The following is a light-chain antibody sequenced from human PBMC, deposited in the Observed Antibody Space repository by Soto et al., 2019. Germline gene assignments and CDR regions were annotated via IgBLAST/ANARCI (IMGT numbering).Light chain of an antibody. CDR1: SSNIGSNT. Sequence: QSVLTQPPSASGTPGQRVTISCSGSSSNIGSNTVNWYQQLPGTAPQLLIYSNNQRPSGVPDRFSGPKSGTSASLAISGLQSEDEADYYCAAWDDSLNVVVFGGGTKLTVL. V-gene: IGLV1-44*01. CDR2: SNN. CDR3: AAWDDSLNVVV. J-gene: IGLJ2*01.